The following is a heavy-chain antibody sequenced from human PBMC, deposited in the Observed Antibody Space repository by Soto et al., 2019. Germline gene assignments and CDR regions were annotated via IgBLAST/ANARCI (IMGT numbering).Heavy chain of an antibody. CDR2: ISYDGSNK. J-gene: IGHJ4*02. CDR3: AKDHYDSSGYYLSDY. CDR1: GFIFSNYA. Sequence: QVQLVESGGGVVQPGRSLRLSCAASGFIFSNYAIHWVRQAPGNGLEWVAVISYDGSNKYYADSVKGRFTISRDNSKQTLYLQMNSLRTEDTAVYYCAKDHYDSSGYYLSDYWGQGTLVTVSS. D-gene: IGHD3-22*01. V-gene: IGHV3-30-3*01.